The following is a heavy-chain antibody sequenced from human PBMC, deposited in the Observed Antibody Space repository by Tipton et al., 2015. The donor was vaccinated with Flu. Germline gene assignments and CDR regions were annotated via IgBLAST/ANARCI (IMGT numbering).Heavy chain of an antibody. CDR3: ARHTGDSVRGVVDY. CDR1: GGSISSNYY. V-gene: IGHV4-38-2*02. CDR2: IYHSGTT. Sequence: LRLSCNVSGGSISSNYYWGWIRQPPGKGLEWIGTIYHSGTTYYNPSLKSRLTMSVDTSNNQFSLKLNSVTAADTAVYYCARHTGDSVRGVVDYWGQGTLVTVSS. J-gene: IGHJ4*02. D-gene: IGHD3-10*02.